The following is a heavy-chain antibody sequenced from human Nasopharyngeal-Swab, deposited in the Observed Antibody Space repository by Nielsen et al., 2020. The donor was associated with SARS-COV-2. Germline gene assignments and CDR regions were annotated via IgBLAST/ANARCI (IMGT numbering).Heavy chain of an antibody. CDR1: GYSFTSYW. CDR2: IYPGDSDT. D-gene: IGHD5-18*01. Sequence: GESLKISCEGSGYSFTSYWIGWVRQMPGKGLEWMGIIYPGDSDTRYSPSFQGQVNISADKSISTAYLQWSSLKASDTAMYYCARQLWLVDYYYGMDVWGQGTTVTVSS. CDR3: ARQLWLVDYYYGMDV. J-gene: IGHJ6*02. V-gene: IGHV5-51*01.